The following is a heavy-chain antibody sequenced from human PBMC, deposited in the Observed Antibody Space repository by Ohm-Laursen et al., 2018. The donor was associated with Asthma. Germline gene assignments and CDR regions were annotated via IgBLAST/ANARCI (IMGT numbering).Heavy chain of an antibody. V-gene: IGHV3-30-3*01. J-gene: IGHJ4*02. D-gene: IGHD3-9*01. CDR3: ARDGVRYFDRGYFDY. CDR1: GFTFRSYA. Sequence: SLRLSCSASGFTFRSYAMHWVRQAPGKGLEWVAVISYDGSNKYYADSVKGRFTISRDNSKNTLYLQMNSLRAEDTAVYYCARDGVRYFDRGYFDYWGQGTLVTVSS. CDR2: ISYDGSNK.